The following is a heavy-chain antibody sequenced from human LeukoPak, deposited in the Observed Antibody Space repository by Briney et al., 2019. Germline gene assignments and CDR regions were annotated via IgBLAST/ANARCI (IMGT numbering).Heavy chain of an antibody. CDR1: GFTFSRFW. D-gene: IGHD4-17*01. V-gene: IGHV3-23*01. J-gene: IGHJ4*02. CDR3: AKCKMYGDYVFAYFDY. Sequence: GGSLRLSCAASGFTFSRFWMSWLRQTPGKGLEWVSAISGSGGSTYYADSVKGRFTISRDNSKNTLYLQMNSLRAEDTAVYYCAKCKMYGDYVFAYFDYWGQGTLVTVSS. CDR2: ISGSGGST.